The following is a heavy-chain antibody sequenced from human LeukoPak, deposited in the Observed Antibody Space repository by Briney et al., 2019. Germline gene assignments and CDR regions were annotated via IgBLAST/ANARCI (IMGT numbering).Heavy chain of an antibody. J-gene: IGHJ4*02. V-gene: IGHV4-31*03. Sequence: SETLSLTCTVSGGSITSGSYYWSWIRQHPGKGLEWIGHISYGGNTYYNPSLKSRLTISIDTSENQFSLKLSSVTVADTAVYYCARGLTTMTTYYLDYWGQGSLVAVSS. CDR2: ISYGGNT. CDR1: GGSITSGSYY. D-gene: IGHD4-17*01. CDR3: ARGLTTMTTYYLDY.